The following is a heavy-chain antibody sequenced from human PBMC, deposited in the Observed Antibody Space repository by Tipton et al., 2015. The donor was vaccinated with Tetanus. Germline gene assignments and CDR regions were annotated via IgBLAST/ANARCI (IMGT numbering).Heavy chain of an antibody. V-gene: IGHV4-4*07. CDR3: ARLGYDILTGYHYDY. Sequence: TLSLTCTVSGASISSYYWSWIRQPAGKGLEWIGRVYNSGSTDYNPSLKSRLAMSLDTSKNQFSLKLSSVTAADTAVYYCARLGYDILTGYHYDYWGQGTLVTVSS. CDR1: GASISSYY. J-gene: IGHJ4*02. CDR2: VYNSGST. D-gene: IGHD3-9*01.